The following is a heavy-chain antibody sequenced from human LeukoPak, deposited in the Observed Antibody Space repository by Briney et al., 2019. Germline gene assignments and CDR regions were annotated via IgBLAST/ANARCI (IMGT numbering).Heavy chain of an antibody. V-gene: IGHV3-23*01. Sequence: GGSLRLSCAASGFTFSSYAMSWVRQAPGRGLEWVSAISGSGGSTYYADSVKGRFTISRDNSKNTLYLQMNSLRAEDTAVYYCARGGGSSWLTYYYYYMDVWGKGTTVTVSS. CDR2: ISGSGGST. D-gene: IGHD6-13*01. CDR3: ARGGGSSWLTYYYYYMDV. CDR1: GFTFSSYA. J-gene: IGHJ6*03.